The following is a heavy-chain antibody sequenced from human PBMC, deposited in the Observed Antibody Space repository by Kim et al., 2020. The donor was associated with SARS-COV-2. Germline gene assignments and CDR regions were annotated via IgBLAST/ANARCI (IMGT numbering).Heavy chain of an antibody. CDR3: ARTDGSGRFSSAMDV. J-gene: IGHJ6*02. V-gene: IGHV4-59*01. Sequence: PSFKCRVTISVDKSKNQFSLKVTSVTAADTAVYYCARTDGSGRFSSAMDVWGQGTSVIVSS. D-gene: IGHD3-10*01.